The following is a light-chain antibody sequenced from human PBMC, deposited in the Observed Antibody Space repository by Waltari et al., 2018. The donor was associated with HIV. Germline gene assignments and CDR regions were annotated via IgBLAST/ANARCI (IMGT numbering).Light chain of an antibody. CDR3: QQYNSYPWT. J-gene: IGKJ1*01. CDR1: QIISSW. V-gene: IGKV1-5*03. CDR2: KAS. Sequence: DIQMTQSPSTLPASVGDRVTVTCRASQIISSWLAWYQQKPGKAPNLLIYKASTLQSGVPSRFSGSGSGTEFTLTISSLQPDDFATYYCQQYNSYPWTFGQGTKVEIK.